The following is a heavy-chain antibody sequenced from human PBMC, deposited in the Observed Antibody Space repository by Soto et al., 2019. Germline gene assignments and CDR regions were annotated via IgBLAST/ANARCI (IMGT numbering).Heavy chain of an antibody. CDR3: ARRGGIAVAGPRYNWFDP. CDR1: GGSFSGYY. D-gene: IGHD6-19*01. CDR2: INHSGST. J-gene: IGHJ5*02. V-gene: IGHV4-34*01. Sequence: PSETLSLTCAVYGGSFSGYYWSWIRQPPGKGLEWIGEINHSGSTNYNPSLKSRVTISVDTSMNQFSLKLSSVTAADTAVYYCARRGGIAVAGPRYNWFDPWGQGTLVTVSS.